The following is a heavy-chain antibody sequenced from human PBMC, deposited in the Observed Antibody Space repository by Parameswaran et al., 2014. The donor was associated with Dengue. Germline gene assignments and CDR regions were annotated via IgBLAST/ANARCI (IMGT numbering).Heavy chain of an antibody. J-gene: IGHJ2*01. CDR3: AREVGETSVGAPTPTHWYFDL. Sequence: RWIRQPPGKGLEWIGEINHSGSTNYNPSLKSRVTISVDTSKNQFSLKLSSVTAADTAVYYCAREVGETSVGAPTPTHWYFDLWGRGTLVTVSS. D-gene: IGHD1-26*01. CDR2: INHSGST. V-gene: IGHV4-34*01.